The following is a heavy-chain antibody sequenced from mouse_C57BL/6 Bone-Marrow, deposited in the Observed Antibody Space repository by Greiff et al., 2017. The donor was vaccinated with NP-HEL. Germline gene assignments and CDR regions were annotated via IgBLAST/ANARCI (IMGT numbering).Heavy chain of an antibody. CDR2: INPYNGGT. CDR1: GYTFTDYY. Sequence: VQLQQSGPVLVKPGASVKMSCKASGYTFTDYYMNWVKQSHGKSLEWIGVINPYNGGTSYNQKFKGKATLTVDKSSSTAYMELNSLTSEDSAVYYCARDYGRDFDYWGQGTTLTVSS. D-gene: IGHD1-1*01. CDR3: ARDYGRDFDY. V-gene: IGHV1-19*01. J-gene: IGHJ2*01.